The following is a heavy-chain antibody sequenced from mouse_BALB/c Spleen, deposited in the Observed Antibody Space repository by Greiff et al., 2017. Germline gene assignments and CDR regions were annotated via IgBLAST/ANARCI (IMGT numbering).Heavy chain of an antibody. CDR2: IRLKSNNYAT. CDR1: GFTFSNYW. J-gene: IGHJ4*01. Sequence: EVKVEESGGGLVQPGGSMKLSCVASGFTFSNYWMNWVRQSPEKGLEWVAEIRLKSNNYATHYAESVKGRFTISRDDSKSSVYLQMNNLRAEDTGIYYCTRGGNFYYAMDYWGQGTSVTVSS. V-gene: IGHV6-6*02. CDR3: TRGGNFYYAMDY. D-gene: IGHD2-1*01.